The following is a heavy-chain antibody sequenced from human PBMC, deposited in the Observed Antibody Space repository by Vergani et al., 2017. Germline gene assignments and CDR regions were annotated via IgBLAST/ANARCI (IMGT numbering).Heavy chain of an antibody. D-gene: IGHD4-11*01. CDR1: GGSISSSSYY. J-gene: IGHJ6*03. CDR2: IYYSGST. CDR3: ARLTPDDYSNYRYYYYYMDV. V-gene: IGHV4-39*01. Sequence: QLQESGPGLVKPSETLSLTCTVSGGSISSSSYYWGWIRQPPGKGLEWIGSIYYSGSTYYNPSLKSRVTISVDTSKNQFSLKLSSVTAADTAVYYCARLTPDDYSNYRYYYYYMDVWGKGTTVTVSS.